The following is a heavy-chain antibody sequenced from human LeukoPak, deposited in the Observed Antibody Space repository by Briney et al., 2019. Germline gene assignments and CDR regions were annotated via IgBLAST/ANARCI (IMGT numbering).Heavy chain of an antibody. CDR1: GFTFSSYS. CDR2: ISSSSSTI. CDR3: ARCGSSSWASFDY. Sequence: GGSLRLSCAASGFTFSSYSMNWVRQAPGKGLEWVSYISSSSSTIYYADSVKGRFTISRDNAKNSLYLQMNSLRAGDTAVYYCARCGSSSWASFDYWGQGTLVTVSS. V-gene: IGHV3-48*04. D-gene: IGHD6-13*01. J-gene: IGHJ4*02.